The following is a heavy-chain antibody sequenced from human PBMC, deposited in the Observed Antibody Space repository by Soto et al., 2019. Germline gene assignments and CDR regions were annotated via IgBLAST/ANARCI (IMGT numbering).Heavy chain of an antibody. J-gene: IGHJ6*02. CDR3: ARDGRKELWAEGLNAMDV. CDR2: ISAYNGQT. D-gene: IGHD3-16*01. CDR1: AYSYTSYG. V-gene: IGHV1-18*01. Sequence: QVQLVQSGPEVKKPGASVNVSCKASAYSYTSYGISWVRQAPGQGLEWMGWISAYNGQTNYAQKFRGRVTFTTDASTSTAFMQLRSLTSDDTAMYYCARDGRKELWAEGLNAMDVWGQGTTVTV.